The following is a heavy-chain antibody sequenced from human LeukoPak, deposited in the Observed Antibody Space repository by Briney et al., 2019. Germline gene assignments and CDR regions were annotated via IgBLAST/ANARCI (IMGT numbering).Heavy chain of an antibody. V-gene: IGHV4-39*07. Sequence: SETLSLTCTVSGGPISSSSYYWGWIRQPPGKGLEWIGSIYYSGSTYYNPSLKSRVTISVDTSKNQFSLKLSSVTAADTAVYYCARVSSSSWYVGYWGQGTLVTVSS. J-gene: IGHJ4*02. CDR1: GGPISSSSYY. D-gene: IGHD6-13*01. CDR3: ARVSSSSWYVGY. CDR2: IYYSGST.